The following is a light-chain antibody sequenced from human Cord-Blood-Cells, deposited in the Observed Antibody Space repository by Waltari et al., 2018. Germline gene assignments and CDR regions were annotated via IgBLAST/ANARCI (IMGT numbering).Light chain of an antibody. CDR1: VLAKKY. CDR2: KDS. Sequence: SYELTQPSSVSVSPGQTARITCSGDVLAKKYARWFQQKPGQAPVRVIYKDSGRPSVIPERFSGSISGTTVTLTISGSQVEDEADYYCYSAADNNWVFGGGTKLTVL. J-gene: IGLJ3*02. CDR3: YSAADNNWV. V-gene: IGLV3-27*01.